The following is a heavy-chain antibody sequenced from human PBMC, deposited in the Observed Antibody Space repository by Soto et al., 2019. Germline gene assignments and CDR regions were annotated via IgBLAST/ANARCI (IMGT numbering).Heavy chain of an antibody. CDR2: ITPFSGDV. J-gene: IGHJ4*02. D-gene: IGHD1-26*01. CDR1: GNTFTYRY. CDR3: AGGGAGSGPFTWELPDH. V-gene: IGHV1-45*02. Sequence: QMQLVQSGAEVKKTGSSVTVSCKALGNTFTYRYLHWVRQAPGQALEWMGWITPFSGDVHYAQKFQEQLTITRDRSINTAYMQMSSLRSEDTAMYFCAGGGAGSGPFTWELPDHWGQGTLVTVSS.